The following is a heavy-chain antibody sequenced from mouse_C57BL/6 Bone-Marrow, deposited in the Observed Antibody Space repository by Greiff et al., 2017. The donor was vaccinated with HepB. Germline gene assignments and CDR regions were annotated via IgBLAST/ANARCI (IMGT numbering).Heavy chain of an antibody. J-gene: IGHJ2*01. CDR2: IDPSDSYT. CDR1: GYTFTSYW. CDR3: AREAYGSSYRYFDY. D-gene: IGHD1-1*01. Sequence: QVQLKQPGAELVMPGASVKLSCKASGYTFTSYWMHWVKQRPGQGLEWIGEIDPSDSYTNYNQKFKGKSTLTVDKSSSTAYMQLSSLTSEDSAVYYCAREAYGSSYRYFDYWGQGTTLTVSS. V-gene: IGHV1-69*01.